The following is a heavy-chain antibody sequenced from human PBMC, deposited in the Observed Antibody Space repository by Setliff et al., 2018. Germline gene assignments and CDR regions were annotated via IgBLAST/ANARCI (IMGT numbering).Heavy chain of an antibody. D-gene: IGHD6-6*01. J-gene: IGHJ4*02. CDR2: ISSSGTSI. Sequence: PGGSLRLSCVASGFTFSNYGMHWIRQAPGKGLEWISYISSSGTSIYYADSVKGRFTISKDNAKNSLYLQMNSLRAEDTAVYYCARGSSSSGVDYWGQGTLVTVSS. CDR1: GFTFSNYG. CDR3: ARGSSSSGVDY. V-gene: IGHV3-48*04.